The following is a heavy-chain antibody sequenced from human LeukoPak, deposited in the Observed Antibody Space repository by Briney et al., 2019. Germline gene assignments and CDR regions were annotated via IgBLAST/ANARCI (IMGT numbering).Heavy chain of an antibody. V-gene: IGHV3-74*01. J-gene: IGHJ1*01. Sequence: GGSLRLSCAASGFTFSTYWMHWVRQAPGKGLVWVSRIKSDGSTNYADSVKGRFTISRDNAKNTVSLQMNSLRPGDTGVYYCARAPSEIGGYYPEYFRHWGQGTLVTVSS. CDR3: ARAPSEIGGYYPEYFRH. CDR1: GFTFSTYW. D-gene: IGHD3-22*01. CDR2: IKSDGST.